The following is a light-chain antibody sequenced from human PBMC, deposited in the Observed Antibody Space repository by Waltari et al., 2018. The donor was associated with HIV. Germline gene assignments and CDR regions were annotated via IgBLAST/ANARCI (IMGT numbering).Light chain of an antibody. CDR2: DAS. Sequence: EIVLTQSPATLSFSPGDKATLSCRASQSGGSDLACYPQKPGQTPRLLIYDASNRATGIPARFSGSGSGTDVTLTISSLEPEDFPIYYGKQCSNWPPYAFGQGTKLEI. J-gene: IGKJ2*01. V-gene: IGKV3-11*01. CDR3: KQCSNWPPYA. CDR1: QSGGSD.